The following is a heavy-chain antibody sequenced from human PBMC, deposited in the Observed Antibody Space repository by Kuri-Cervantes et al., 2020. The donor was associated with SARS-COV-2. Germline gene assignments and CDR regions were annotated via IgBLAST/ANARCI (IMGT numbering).Heavy chain of an antibody. CDR3: ARDVVHTYGWRAFDY. D-gene: IGHD5-18*01. Sequence: SCTVSGASNSNGSYYWSWIRQPAGKGLEWIGRFYTTERINYNPSLKSRVTISVDTSKNQFSLRLTSVTAADTAVYYCARDVVHTYGWRAFDYWGQGSLVTVSS. V-gene: IGHV4-61*02. CDR1: GASNSNGSYY. CDR2: FYTTERI. J-gene: IGHJ4*02.